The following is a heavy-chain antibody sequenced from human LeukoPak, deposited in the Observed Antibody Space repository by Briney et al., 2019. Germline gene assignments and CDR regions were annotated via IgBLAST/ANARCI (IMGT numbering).Heavy chain of an antibody. Sequence: SEALSLTCAVYGGSFSGYYWSWIRQPPGKGLEWIGEINHSGSTNYNPSLKSRVTISVDTSKNQFSLKLSSVTAADTAVYYCARDLGYCSGGSCSDFDYWGQGTLVTVSS. CDR2: INHSGST. CDR1: GGSFSGYY. V-gene: IGHV4-34*01. J-gene: IGHJ4*02. D-gene: IGHD2-15*01. CDR3: ARDLGYCSGGSCSDFDY.